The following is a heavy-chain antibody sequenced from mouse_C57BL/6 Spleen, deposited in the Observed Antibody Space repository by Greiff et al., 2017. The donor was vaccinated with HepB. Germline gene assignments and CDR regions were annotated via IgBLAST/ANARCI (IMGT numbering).Heavy chain of an antibody. D-gene: IGHD3-2*02. J-gene: IGHJ4*01. CDR2: INPYNGGT. CDR1: GYTFTDYY. Sequence: EVQLQQSGPVLVKPGASVKMSCKASGYTFTDYYMNWVKQSHGKSLEWIGVINPYNGGTSYNQKFKGKATLTVDKSSSTAYMELNSLTSEDSAVYYCASEGQLRLRVMDYWGQGTSVTVSS. CDR3: ASEGQLRLRVMDY. V-gene: IGHV1-19*01.